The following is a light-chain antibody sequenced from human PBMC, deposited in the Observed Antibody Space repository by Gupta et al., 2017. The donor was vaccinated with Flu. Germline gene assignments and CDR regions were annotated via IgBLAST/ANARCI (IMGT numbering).Light chain of an antibody. CDR2: EVT. V-gene: IGLV2-14*01. CDR1: SSDVGAYNY. Sequence: QSAPTQPASVSGSPGQSITIPCTGTSSDVGAYNYVSWFQHHPGKAPKRIIYEVTNRPSGVSNRFSGSKSGNSASLTISGLQAEDEADYYCSSLTSRNIYGFGTGTKVTVL. CDR3: SSLTSRNIYG. J-gene: IGLJ1*01.